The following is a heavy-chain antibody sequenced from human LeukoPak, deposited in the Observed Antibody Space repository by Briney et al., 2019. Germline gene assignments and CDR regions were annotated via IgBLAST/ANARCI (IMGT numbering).Heavy chain of an antibody. Sequence: SETLSLTCTVSGGAISSYYWSWIRQSPRKGLEWIGYIYYSGGTKYNPSLMSRVTISVDRAQNRFSLSLRSVTAADTAVYYCARDGLYDSSGYYMDSWGQGTLVIVSS. D-gene: IGHD3-22*01. CDR1: GGAISSYY. V-gene: IGHV4-59*01. CDR2: IYYSGGT. CDR3: ARDGLYDSSGYYMDS. J-gene: IGHJ4*02.